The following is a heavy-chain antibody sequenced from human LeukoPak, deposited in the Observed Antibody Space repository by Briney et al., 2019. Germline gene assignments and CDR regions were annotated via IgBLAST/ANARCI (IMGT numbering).Heavy chain of an antibody. CDR1: GFTFSSYS. V-gene: IGHV3-21*01. CDR2: ISSSSSYI. Sequence: SGGSLRLSCAASGFTFSSYSMNWVRQAPGKGLEWVSSISSSSSYIYYADSVKGRSTISRDNAKNSLYLQMNSLRAEDTAVYYCARGRRATKDYYYYMDVWGKGTTVTVSS. CDR3: ARGRRATKDYYYYMDV. D-gene: IGHD1-1*01. J-gene: IGHJ6*03.